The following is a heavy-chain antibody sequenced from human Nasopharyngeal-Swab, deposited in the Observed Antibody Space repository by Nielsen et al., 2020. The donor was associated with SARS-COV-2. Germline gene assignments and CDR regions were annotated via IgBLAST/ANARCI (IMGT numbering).Heavy chain of an antibody. D-gene: IGHD6-6*01. CDR3: TTYSSSHFDY. CDR2: IKSKTDGGTT. V-gene: IGHV3-15*01. Sequence: WIRPPPGKGLEWVGRIKSKTDGGTTDYAAPVKGRFTISRDDSKNTLYLQMNSLKTEDTAVYYCTTYSSSHFDYWGQGTLVTVSS. J-gene: IGHJ4*02.